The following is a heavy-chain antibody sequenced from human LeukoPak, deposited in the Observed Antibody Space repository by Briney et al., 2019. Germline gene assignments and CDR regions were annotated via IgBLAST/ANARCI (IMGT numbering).Heavy chain of an antibody. V-gene: IGHV1-2*06. J-gene: IGHJ4*02. D-gene: IGHD3-10*01. CDR3: ARGGPGGSGSYHNIDY. CDR1: GYTFTGYY. CDR2: INPNSGGT. Sequence: GASVKVSCKASGYTFTGYYMHWVRQAPGQGLEWMGRINPNSGGTNYAQKFQGRVTMTRDTSISTAYMELSRLRSDDTAVYYCARGGPGGSGSYHNIDYWGQGTLVTVSS.